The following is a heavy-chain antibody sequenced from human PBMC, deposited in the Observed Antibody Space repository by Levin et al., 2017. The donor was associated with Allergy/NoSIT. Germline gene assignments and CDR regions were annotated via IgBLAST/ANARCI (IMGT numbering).Heavy chain of an antibody. CDR1: GFTFSSYA. Sequence: GESLKISCAASGFTFSSYAMHWVRQAPGKGLEWVAVISYDGSNKYYADSVKGRFTISRDNSKNTLYLQMNSLRAEDTAVYYCARDPRSYNWNYPGIDYWGQGTLVTVSS. CDR3: ARDPRSYNWNYPGIDY. J-gene: IGHJ4*02. V-gene: IGHV3-30*04. CDR2: ISYDGSNK. D-gene: IGHD1-7*01.